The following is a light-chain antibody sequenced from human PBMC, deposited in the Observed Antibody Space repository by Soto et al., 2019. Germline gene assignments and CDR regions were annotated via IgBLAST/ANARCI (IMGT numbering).Light chain of an antibody. CDR2: TAS. J-gene: IGKJ1*01. CDR1: QSISSY. V-gene: IGKV1-39*01. Sequence: DIQMTQSPSSLSASVGDRVTITCRASQSISSYVNWYQQKQGKAPNXLIYTASNLESGVPSRFSGSGSGTDFTITISSLQPEDFETYFCQQSYSRPRAFGQGTKVDIK. CDR3: QQSYSRPRA.